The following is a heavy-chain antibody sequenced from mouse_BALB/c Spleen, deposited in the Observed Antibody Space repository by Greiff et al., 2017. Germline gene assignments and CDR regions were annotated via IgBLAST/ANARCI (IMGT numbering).Heavy chain of an antibody. V-gene: IGHV6-3*01. CDR2: IRLKSDNYAT. D-gene: IGHD4-1*01. J-gene: IGHJ2*01. Sequence: EVHLVESGGGLVQPGGSMKLSCVASGFTFSSYWMSWVRQSPEKGLEWVAEIRLKSDNYATHYAESVKGKFTISRDDSKSRLYLQMNSLRAEDTGIYYCTATGTGYYFDYWGQGTTLTVSS. CDR3: TATGTGYYFDY. CDR1: GFTFSSYW.